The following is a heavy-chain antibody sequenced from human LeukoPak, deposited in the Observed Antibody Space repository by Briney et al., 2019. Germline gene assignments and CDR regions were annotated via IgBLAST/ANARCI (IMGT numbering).Heavy chain of an antibody. CDR1: GFTFSSFS. CDR3: ARGASVVAGSDNALDI. V-gene: IGHV3-21*01. CDR2: ISTSSSYI. J-gene: IGHJ3*02. D-gene: IGHD6-19*01. Sequence: GESLRLSCTASGFTFSSFSMNWVRQAPGKGLEWVSSISTSSSYIYYADSVKGRFTISRDNARKSLYLQMNSLRAEDTAVYYCARGASVVAGSDNALDIWGQGTMVTVSS.